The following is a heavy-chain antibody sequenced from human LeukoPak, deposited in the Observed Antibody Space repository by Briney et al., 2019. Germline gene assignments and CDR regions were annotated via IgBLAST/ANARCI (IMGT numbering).Heavy chain of an antibody. CDR3: ARGIVVYYFDY. J-gene: IGHJ4*02. CDR2: INHSGST. D-gene: IGHD1-26*01. Sequence: SETLSLTCAVYGGSFSGYYWSWIRQPPVKGLEWIGEINHSGSTNYNPSFKSRVTISVDTSKNQFSLKLSSVTAADTAVYYCARGIVVYYFDYWGQGTLVTVSS. CDR1: GGSFSGYY. V-gene: IGHV4-34*01.